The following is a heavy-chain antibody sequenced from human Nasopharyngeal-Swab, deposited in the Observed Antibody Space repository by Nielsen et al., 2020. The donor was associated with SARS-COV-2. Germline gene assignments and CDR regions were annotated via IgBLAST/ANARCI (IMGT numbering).Heavy chain of an antibody. V-gene: IGHV4-39*01. CDR2: IYYSGST. D-gene: IGHD3-9*01. Sequence: SETLSLTCTVSGGSISSSSYYWGWIRQPPGKGLEWIGSIYYSGSTYYNPSLKSRVTISVDTSKNQFSLKLSSVTAADTAVYYCARRRYFDWLPSYVDYWGQGTLVTVSS. J-gene: IGHJ4*02. CDR1: GGSISSSSYY. CDR3: ARRRYFDWLPSYVDY.